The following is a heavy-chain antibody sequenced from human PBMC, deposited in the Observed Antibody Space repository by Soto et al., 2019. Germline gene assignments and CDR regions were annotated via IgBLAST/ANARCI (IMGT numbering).Heavy chain of an antibody. Sequence: PSETLSLTCAVYGGSFSGYYWSWIRQPPGKGLEWIGEINHSGSTNYNPSLKSRVTISVDTSKNQFSLKLSSVTAADTAVYYCARGPSGDKVDYWGQGIQVTVSS. J-gene: IGHJ4*02. CDR3: ARGPSGDKVDY. V-gene: IGHV4-34*01. CDR1: GGSFSGYY. CDR2: INHSGST. D-gene: IGHD7-27*01.